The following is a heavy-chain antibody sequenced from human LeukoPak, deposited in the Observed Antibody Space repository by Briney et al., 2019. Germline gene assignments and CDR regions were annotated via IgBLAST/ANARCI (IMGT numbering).Heavy chain of an antibody. CDR1: GFIFSNYR. V-gene: IGHV3-30*18. J-gene: IGHJ4*02. Sequence: GGSLPLSCAPSGFIFSNYRMHWVRHAAGKGLEWVADILKDGSDQYYAHSVKGRFTISRDKSKNTLYLQMISLRAEDTAVYYCAKDRQQLALDYWGEGTLVTVSS. CDR3: AKDRQQLALDY. D-gene: IGHD6-13*01. CDR2: ILKDGSDQ.